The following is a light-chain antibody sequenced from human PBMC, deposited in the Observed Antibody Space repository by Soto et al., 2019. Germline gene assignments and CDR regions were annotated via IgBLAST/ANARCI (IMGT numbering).Light chain of an antibody. J-gene: IGKJ5*01. CDR3: QQYGGSPIT. V-gene: IGKV3-20*01. Sequence: EIVLTQSPGTLSSSPGERATLSCMSSQSVSSSYLAWYQQKPGQAPRLLIYGSSSRATGIPDRFSGHGSGTDCTLTISRLEPEDVAVYYCQQYGGSPITLGQGTRLEIK. CDR2: GSS. CDR1: QSVSSSY.